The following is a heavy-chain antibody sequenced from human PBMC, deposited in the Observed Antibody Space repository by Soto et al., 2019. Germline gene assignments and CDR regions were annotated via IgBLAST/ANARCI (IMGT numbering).Heavy chain of an antibody. CDR1: GFTFTNAW. V-gene: IGHV3-15*07. J-gene: IGHJ1*01. CDR2: IKSKTDGGTT. Sequence: GGSLRLSCGASGFTFTNAWMNWVRQAPGKGLEWVGRIKSKTDGGTTDYAAPVKGRFTISRDDSKNTLYLQMNSLKTEDTAVYYCTTGYVWIVVVISGFQHWGQGTLVTVSS. CDR3: TTGYVWIVVVISGFQH. D-gene: IGHD3-22*01.